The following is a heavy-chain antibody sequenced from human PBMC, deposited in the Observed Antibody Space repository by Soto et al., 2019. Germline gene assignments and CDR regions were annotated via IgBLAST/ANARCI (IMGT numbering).Heavy chain of an antibody. CDR2: TSGSGGSA. J-gene: IGHJ6*02. D-gene: IGHD3-10*01. V-gene: IGHV3-23*01. CDR1: GFSFSSYA. Sequence: EVQLLQSGGGLVQPGMSLRISCVASGFSFSSYAMSWVRQAPGKGLEWVSSTSGSGGSAYYADSVTGRFTIARDNSNNTLHLEVSSLRAEDTAVYYCAKGGGLRNQLLYGYYFHGMDVWGQGTTVTVSS. CDR3: AKGGGLRNQLLYGYYFHGMDV.